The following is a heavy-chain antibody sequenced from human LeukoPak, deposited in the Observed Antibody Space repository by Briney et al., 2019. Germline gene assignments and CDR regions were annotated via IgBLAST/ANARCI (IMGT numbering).Heavy chain of an antibody. D-gene: IGHD3-10*01. CDR2: IKQDGSEK. Sequence: GSLRLSFAASGFTFISYWMSWVRQAPGKGLEWVANIKQDGSEKYYVDSVKGRFTISRDNAKNSLYLQMNSLRAEDTAVYYCARDKYYYGSGSYSHWGQGTLVTVSS. CDR3: ARDKYYYGSGSYSH. CDR1: GFTFISYW. J-gene: IGHJ4*02. V-gene: IGHV3-7*01.